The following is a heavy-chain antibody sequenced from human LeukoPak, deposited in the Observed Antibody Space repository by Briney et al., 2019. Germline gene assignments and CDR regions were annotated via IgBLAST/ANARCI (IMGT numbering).Heavy chain of an antibody. D-gene: IGHD6-6*01. CDR3: ARGSRSIAARFNV. Sequence: SETLSLTCAVYGGSFSGYYWSWIRQPPGKGLEWIGEINHSGSTNYNPSLKSRVTISVDTSKNQFSLKLSSVTAADTAVYYCARGSRSIAARFNVWGQGTLVTVSS. V-gene: IGHV4-34*01. J-gene: IGHJ4*02. CDR1: GGSFSGYY. CDR2: INHSGST.